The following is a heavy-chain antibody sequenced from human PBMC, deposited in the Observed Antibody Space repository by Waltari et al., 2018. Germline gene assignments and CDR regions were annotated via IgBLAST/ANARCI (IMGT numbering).Heavy chain of an antibody. V-gene: IGHV3-53*01. D-gene: IGHD1-1*01. CDR3: AREVGDWSDALGY. CDR2: IYSGGST. CDR1: GFIVSSKY. Sequence: EVQLVESGGGLIQPGGSLRLSCAASGFIVSSKYMSWVRQAPGKGLEWISVIYSGGSTYDADAVKGRFNIARDNSKNTVFLQMNSLRAEDTAVYYCAREVGDWSDALGYWGQGTLVTVSS. J-gene: IGHJ4*02.